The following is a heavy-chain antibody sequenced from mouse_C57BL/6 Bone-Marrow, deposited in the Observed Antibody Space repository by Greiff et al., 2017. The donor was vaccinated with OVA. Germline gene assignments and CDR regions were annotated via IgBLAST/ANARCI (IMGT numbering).Heavy chain of an antibody. D-gene: IGHD1-1*01. CDR1: GFNIKNTY. CDR3: ARWNYGSSYDAMDY. J-gene: IGHJ4*01. CDR2: IDPANGNT. Sequence: VQLKQSVAELVRPGASVKLSCTASGFNIKNTYMHWVKQRPEQGLEWIGRIDPANGNTKYAPKFQGKATITADTSSNTAYLQLSSLTSEDTGIYYCARWNYGSSYDAMDYWGQGTSVTVSS. V-gene: IGHV14-3*01.